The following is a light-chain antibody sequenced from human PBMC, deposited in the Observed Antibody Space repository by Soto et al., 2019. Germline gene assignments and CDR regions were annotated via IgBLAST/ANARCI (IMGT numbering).Light chain of an antibody. V-gene: IGKV3-11*01. CDR1: QSVRSY. CDR2: DAS. CDR3: QHRSNWPLT. Sequence: EIVLTQSPATLSLSPGERATLSCRASQSVRSYLAWYQQKSGQAPRLLIYDASNRAAGIPARFSGSGSGTDFTLTISGLEPEDSAVYYCQHRSNWPLTFGSGTMVEIK. J-gene: IGKJ4*01.